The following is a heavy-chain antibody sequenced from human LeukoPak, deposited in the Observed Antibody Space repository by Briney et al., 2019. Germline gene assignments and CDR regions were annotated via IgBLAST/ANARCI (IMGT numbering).Heavy chain of an antibody. Sequence: GGSLRLSRAASGFTFDDYGMSWVRQAPGKGLEWVSGINWNGGSTGYADSVKGRFTISRDNAKNSLYLQMNSLRAEDTAVYYCASGVYDYVWGSKTPPFDYWGQGTLVTVSS. CDR3: ASGVYDYVWGSKTPPFDY. J-gene: IGHJ4*02. D-gene: IGHD3-16*01. V-gene: IGHV3-20*04. CDR2: INWNGGST. CDR1: GFTFDDYG.